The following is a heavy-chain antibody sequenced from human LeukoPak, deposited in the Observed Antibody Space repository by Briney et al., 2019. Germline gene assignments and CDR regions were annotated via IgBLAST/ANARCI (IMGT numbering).Heavy chain of an antibody. CDR1: GGSFSGYY. CDR3: ARGMIVVVTSTAGFDY. Sequence: NPSETLSLTCAVYGGSFSGYYWSWIRQPPGKGLEWIGEINHSGSTNYNPSLKSRVTISVDTSKNQFSLKLSSVTAADTAVYYRARGMIVVVTSTAGFDYWGQGTLVTVSS. V-gene: IGHV4-34*01. J-gene: IGHJ4*02. D-gene: IGHD3-22*01. CDR2: INHSGST.